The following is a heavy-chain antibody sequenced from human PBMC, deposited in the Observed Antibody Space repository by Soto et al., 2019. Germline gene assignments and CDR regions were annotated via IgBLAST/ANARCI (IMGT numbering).Heavy chain of an antibody. V-gene: IGHV1-2*02. Sequence: ASVKVSCKASGYTFTGYYMHWVRQAPGQGLEWMGWINPNSGGTNYAQKFQGRVTITRDTSASTAYMELRSLRSDDTAVYYCARSCPGSSCYFIYWGQGTPVTVSS. CDR2: INPNSGGT. D-gene: IGHD2-15*01. J-gene: IGHJ4*02. CDR3: ARSCPGSSCYFIY. CDR1: GYTFTGYY.